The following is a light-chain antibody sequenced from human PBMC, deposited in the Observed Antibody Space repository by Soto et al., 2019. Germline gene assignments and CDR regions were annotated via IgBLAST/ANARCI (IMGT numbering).Light chain of an antibody. J-gene: IGLJ2*01. V-gene: IGLV2-14*01. CDR3: CSYTSISTSAV. Sequence: QSALTQPASVSGSPGQSITISCTGTSSDVGGYNHVSWYQQHPGKAPKLIIYEVSDRPSGVSNRFSGSKSGNTASLTISGLQTEDEADYYCCSYTSISTSAVFGGGTKVTVL. CDR2: EVS. CDR1: SSDVGGYNH.